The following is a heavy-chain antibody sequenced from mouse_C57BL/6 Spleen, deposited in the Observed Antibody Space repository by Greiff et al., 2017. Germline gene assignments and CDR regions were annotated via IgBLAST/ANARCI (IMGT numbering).Heavy chain of an antibody. J-gene: IGHJ3*01. CDR2: IDPENGDT. D-gene: IGHD2-1*01. V-gene: IGHV14-4*01. CDR1: GFNIKDDY. Sequence: EVQGVESGAELVRPGASVKLSCTASGFNIKDDYMHWVKQRPEQGLEWIGWIDPENGDTEYASKFQGKATITADTSSNTAYLQLSSLTSEDTAVYYCTTYYYGNPWFAYWGQGTLVTVSA. CDR3: TTYYYGNPWFAY.